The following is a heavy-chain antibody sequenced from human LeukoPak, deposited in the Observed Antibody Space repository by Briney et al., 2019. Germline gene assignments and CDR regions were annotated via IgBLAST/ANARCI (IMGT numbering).Heavy chain of an antibody. Sequence: GGSLGLSCAASGFTVSSKYMSWVRQAPGEGLEWVSVIYSGGGTSYADSVKGRFSVSRDNSKNTLSLQMNSLRAGDTAVYYCVREAEGYYFDYWGQGTLVTVSS. D-gene: IGHD2-15*01. J-gene: IGHJ4*02. CDR2: IYSGGGT. V-gene: IGHV3-53*01. CDR1: GFTVSSKY. CDR3: VREAEGYYFDY.